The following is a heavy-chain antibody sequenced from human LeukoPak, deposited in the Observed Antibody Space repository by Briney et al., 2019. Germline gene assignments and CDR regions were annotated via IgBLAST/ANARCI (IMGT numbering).Heavy chain of an antibody. V-gene: IGHV3-23*01. CDR3: AKDRGFRYYFDY. D-gene: IGHD3-10*01. J-gene: IGHJ4*02. Sequence: GGSLRLSCAASGFTFSSYAMSWVRQAPGKGLEWVSAISGSGDSTYYANSVKGRFTISRDNSKNTLYLQMNSLRAEDTAVYYCAKDRGFRYYFDYWGQGTLVTVSS. CDR1: GFTFSSYA. CDR2: ISGSGDST.